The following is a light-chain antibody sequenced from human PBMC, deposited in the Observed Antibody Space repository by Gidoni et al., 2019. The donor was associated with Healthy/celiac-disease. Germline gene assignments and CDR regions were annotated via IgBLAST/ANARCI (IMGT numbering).Light chain of an antibody. CDR1: QGISSY. CDR3: QQLNSYPRYS. CDR2: AAS. J-gene: IGKJ2*03. V-gene: IGKV1-9*01. Sequence: DIQLTQSPSFLSASVGDRVTFTCRASQGISSYLAWYQQKPGKAPKLLIYAASTLQSGVPSRFSGSGSGTEFTLTISSLQPEDFATYYCQQLNSYPRYSFGQXTKLEIK.